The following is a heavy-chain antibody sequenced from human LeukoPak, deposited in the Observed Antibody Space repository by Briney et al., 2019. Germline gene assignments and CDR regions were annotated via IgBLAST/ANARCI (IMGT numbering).Heavy chain of an antibody. V-gene: IGHV3-48*03. Sequence: GGSLRLSCAASGFTFNSYEMNWVRQAPGKGLEWVSYISNSGSIIYYADSVKGRFTISRDNAKNSLYLQMNSLRAEDTAVYYCARDPQGAAFDIWGQGTMVTVSS. D-gene: IGHD3-16*01. J-gene: IGHJ3*02. CDR2: ISNSGSII. CDR3: ARDPQGAAFDI. CDR1: GFTFNSYE.